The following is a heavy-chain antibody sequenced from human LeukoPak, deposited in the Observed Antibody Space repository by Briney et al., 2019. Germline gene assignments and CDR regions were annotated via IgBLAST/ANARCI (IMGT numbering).Heavy chain of an antibody. Sequence: GGSLRLSCAASGFTFDDYGMRWVRQAPGKGLEWVSGINWNGGSTGYADSVKGRFTISRDNAKNSLYLQMNSLRAEDTALYYCARGGYCSSTSCYRYYYYYMDVWGKGTTVTVSS. CDR2: INWNGGST. CDR1: GFTFDDYG. CDR3: ARGGYCSSTSCYRYYYYYMDV. D-gene: IGHD2-2*03. V-gene: IGHV3-20*04. J-gene: IGHJ6*03.